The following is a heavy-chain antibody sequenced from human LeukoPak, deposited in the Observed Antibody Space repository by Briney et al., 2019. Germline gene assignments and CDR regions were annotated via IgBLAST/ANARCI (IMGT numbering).Heavy chain of an antibody. J-gene: IGHJ4*02. V-gene: IGHV3-23*01. D-gene: IGHD5-24*01. CDR1: GFTFSSYA. Sequence: GGSLRLSCAASGFTFSSYAMSWVRQAPGKGLEWVSGISGSGGTTYYADSVKGRFTISRDNSKNTLYLQMNSLRGEDTAVYYCATLATTFPLDYWGQGTLVTVSS. CDR2: ISGSGGTT. CDR3: ATLATTFPLDY.